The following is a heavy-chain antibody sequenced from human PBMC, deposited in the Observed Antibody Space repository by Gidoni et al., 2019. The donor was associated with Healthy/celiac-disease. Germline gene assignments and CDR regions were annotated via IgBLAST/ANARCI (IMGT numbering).Heavy chain of an antibody. CDR2: INAGNGNT. CDR3: ARDRSSSWTGYFDL. J-gene: IGHJ2*01. V-gene: IGHV1-3*01. D-gene: IGHD6-13*01. CDR1: GYTFTSYA. Sequence: QVQLVQSGAAVKKPGASVKGSCKASGYTFTSYAMHWVRQAPGQRLEWMGGINAGNGNTKYSQKCQGRVTITRDTSASTAYMELSSLRSEDTAVDYCARDRSSSWTGYFDLWGRGTLVTVSS.